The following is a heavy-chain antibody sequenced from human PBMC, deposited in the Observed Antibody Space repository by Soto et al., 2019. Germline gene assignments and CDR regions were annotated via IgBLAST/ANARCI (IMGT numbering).Heavy chain of an antibody. Sequence: GGSLRLSCAASGFTFSSYAMSWVRQAPGKGLEWVSAISGSGGSTYYADSEKGRFTISRDNAKNTLYLQMKSLRSEDTAVYYCAKPFRSGCSFLYYFDYWGQGTLVTVSS. D-gene: IGHD2-15*01. CDR1: GFTFSSYA. V-gene: IGHV3-23*01. CDR3: AKPFRSGCSFLYYFDY. CDR2: ISGSGGST. J-gene: IGHJ4*02.